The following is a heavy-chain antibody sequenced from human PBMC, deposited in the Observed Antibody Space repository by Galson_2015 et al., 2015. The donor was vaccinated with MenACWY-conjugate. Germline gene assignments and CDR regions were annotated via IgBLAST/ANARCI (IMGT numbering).Heavy chain of an antibody. CDR2: INPGGSST. D-gene: IGHD1-26*01. CDR3: AKTRGASFYLDS. CDR1: GFIFNTYW. V-gene: IGHV3-74*01. J-gene: IGHJ4*02. Sequence: SLRLSCAPSGFIFNTYWMHWVRHAPGKGLVWVSRINPGGSSTTYADSVKDRFTISRDNAKNTLYLQMNSLRPEDTAVFYCAKTRGASFYLDSWGQGTLVTVSS.